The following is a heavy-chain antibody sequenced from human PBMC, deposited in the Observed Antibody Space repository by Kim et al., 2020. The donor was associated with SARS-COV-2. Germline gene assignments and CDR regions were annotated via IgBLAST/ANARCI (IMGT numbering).Heavy chain of an antibody. D-gene: IGHD3-10*01. CDR3: ARVPMVRGSYYYGMDV. Sequence: GGSLRLSCAASGFTFSSYSMNWVRQAPGKGLEWVSSISSSSSYIYYADSVKGRFTISRDNAKNSLYLQMNSLRAEDTAVYYCARVPMVRGSYYYGMDVWGQGTTVTVSS. CDR2: ISSSSSYI. V-gene: IGHV3-21*01. J-gene: IGHJ6*02. CDR1: GFTFSSYS.